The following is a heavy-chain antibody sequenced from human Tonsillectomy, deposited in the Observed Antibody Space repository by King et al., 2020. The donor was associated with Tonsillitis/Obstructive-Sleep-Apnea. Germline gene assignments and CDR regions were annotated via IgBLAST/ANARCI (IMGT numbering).Heavy chain of an antibody. CDR3: ARVIVVVPAAIRRGYYFDY. CDR2: IYYSGST. Sequence: LQLQESGPGLVKPSETLSLTCTVSGGSISSSSYYWGWIRQPPGKGLEWIGSIYYSGSTYYNTSLKSRVTISVDTSKNQFSLKLSSVTAADTAVYYCARVIVVVPAAIRRGYYFDYWGQGTLVTVSS. CDR1: GGSISSSSYY. D-gene: IGHD2-2*02. V-gene: IGHV4-39*01. J-gene: IGHJ4*02.